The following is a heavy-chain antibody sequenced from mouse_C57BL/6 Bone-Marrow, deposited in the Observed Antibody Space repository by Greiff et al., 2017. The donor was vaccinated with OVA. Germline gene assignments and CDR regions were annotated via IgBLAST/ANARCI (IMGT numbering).Heavy chain of an antibody. V-gene: IGHV1-66*01. CDR3: ARRGPYYGNYWYFDV. J-gene: IGHJ1*03. D-gene: IGHD2-1*01. CDR1: GYSFTSYY. CDR2: IYPGSGNT. Sequence: QVQLQQSGPELVKPGASVKISCKASGYSFTSYYIHWVKQRPGQGLVWIGWIYPGSGNTKYNEKFKGKATLTADPSSSTAYMQLSSLTSEDSAVYYCARRGPYYGNYWYFDVWGTGTTVTVSS.